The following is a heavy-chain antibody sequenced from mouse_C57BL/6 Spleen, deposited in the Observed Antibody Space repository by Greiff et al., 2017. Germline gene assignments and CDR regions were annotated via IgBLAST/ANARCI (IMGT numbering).Heavy chain of an antibody. CDR2: IYPSDSET. J-gene: IGHJ1*03. CDR1: GYTFTSYW. CDR3: AITAVVGWYFGG. V-gene: IGHV1-61*01. D-gene: IGHD1-1*01. Sequence: QVQLQQPGAELVRPGSSVKLSCKASGYTFTSYWMDWVKQRPGQGLEWIGNIYPSDSETHYNQKFKDKATLTVDKSSSTAYMQLSSLTSEDSAVYYCAITAVVGWYFGGWGTGTTVTVSS.